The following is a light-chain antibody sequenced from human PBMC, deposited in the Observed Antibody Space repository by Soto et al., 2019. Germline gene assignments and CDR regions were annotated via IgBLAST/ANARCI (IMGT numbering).Light chain of an antibody. CDR2: AAS. CDR1: QSIGNY. CDR3: QETYTTPWT. J-gene: IGKJ1*01. V-gene: IGKV1-39*01. Sequence: QLTQSPCSVSASVGDRVTIXXRESQSIGNYFNWYQQKPGKVPKRXIYAASSLQSGVPSRFSGSGAGTDFTLTISTLQPEDFATYYCQETYTTPWTFGQGTKVDIK.